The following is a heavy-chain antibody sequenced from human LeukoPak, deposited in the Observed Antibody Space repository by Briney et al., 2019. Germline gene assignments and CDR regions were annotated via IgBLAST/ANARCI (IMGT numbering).Heavy chain of an antibody. J-gene: IGHJ4*02. CDR2: IYYSGST. V-gene: IGHV4-39*07. Sequence: SETLSLTCTVSGGSISSSSYYWGWIRQPPGKGLEWIGSIYYSGSTYYNPSLKSRVTISVDTSKDQFSLKLSSVTAADTAVYYCARDSEERVTPGVGDYWGQGTLVTVSS. CDR3: ARDSEERVTPGVGDY. CDR1: GGSISSSSYY. D-gene: IGHD2-21*02.